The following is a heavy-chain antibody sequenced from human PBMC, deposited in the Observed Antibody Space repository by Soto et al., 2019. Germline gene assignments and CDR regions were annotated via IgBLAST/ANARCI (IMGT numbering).Heavy chain of an antibody. D-gene: IGHD3-22*01. Sequence: GESLKISCKGSGYSFTSYWINWVRQMPGKGLEWMGRVDPSDSYTNYSPSFQGHVTISADKSISTAYLQWSSLKASDTAMYYCARFPDYYDSSGYSWAFDIWGQGTMVTVSS. V-gene: IGHV5-10-1*01. CDR2: VDPSDSYT. CDR1: GYSFTSYW. CDR3: ARFPDYYDSSGYSWAFDI. J-gene: IGHJ3*02.